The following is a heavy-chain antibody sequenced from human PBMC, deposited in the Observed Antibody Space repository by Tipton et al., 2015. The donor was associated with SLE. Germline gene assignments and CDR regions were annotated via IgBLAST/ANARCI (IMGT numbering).Heavy chain of an antibody. CDR1: GFPFSSYA. V-gene: IGHV3-23*01. J-gene: IGHJ4*02. CDR2: ISGSGGST. Sequence: SLRLSCAASGFPFSSYAMSWVRQAPGKGVEWVSGISGSGGSTYYADSVKGRFTISRDNSKNTLSLLMNSLRAEDTALYYCAPLYGDYVRFNFDYWGQGTLVTVSS. CDR3: APLYGDYVRFNFDY. D-gene: IGHD4-17*01.